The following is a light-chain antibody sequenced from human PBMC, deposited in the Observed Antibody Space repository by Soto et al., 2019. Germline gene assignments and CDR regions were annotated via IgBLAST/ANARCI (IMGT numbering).Light chain of an antibody. Sequence: IVLTQSPGTLSLSPGERATLSCRASQSVSSSYLAWYQQKPGQAPRLLIYGASSRATGIPDRFSGSWSGTDFTLTISTLEPEDFAVYYWQQYGSSPRYTFGQGTKLEIK. CDR2: GAS. V-gene: IGKV3-20*01. J-gene: IGKJ2*01. CDR3: QQYGSSPRYT. CDR1: QSVSSSY.